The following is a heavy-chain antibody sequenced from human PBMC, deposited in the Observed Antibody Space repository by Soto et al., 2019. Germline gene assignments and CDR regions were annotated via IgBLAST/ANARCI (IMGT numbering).Heavy chain of an antibody. CDR2: IYTSGST. CDR3: ARDRGGYDILTGYYQYYYYGMDV. V-gene: IGHV4-4*07. J-gene: IGHJ6*02. CDR1: GGSISSYY. D-gene: IGHD3-9*01. Sequence: SETLSLTCTVSGGSISSYYWSWIRQPAGKGLEWIGRIYTSGSTNYNPSLKSRVTMSVDTSKNQFSLKLSSVTAADTAVYYCARDRGGYDILTGYYQYYYYGMDVWGQGTMVTVSS.